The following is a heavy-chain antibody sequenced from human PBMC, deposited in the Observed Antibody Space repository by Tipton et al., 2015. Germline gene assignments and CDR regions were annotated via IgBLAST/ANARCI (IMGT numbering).Heavy chain of an antibody. V-gene: IGHV4-59*11. J-gene: IGHJ5*02. Sequence: TLSLTCTVSDESISRHYWSWIRQPPGKGLEWIGYIHYSGSANFNPSLKSRVTMSLDTSKNLFSLKLTSVSAADTAIYYCARDILPNWFDPWGQGILVTVSS. CDR3: ARDILPNWFDP. D-gene: IGHD2-21*01. CDR1: DESISRHY. CDR2: IHYSGSA.